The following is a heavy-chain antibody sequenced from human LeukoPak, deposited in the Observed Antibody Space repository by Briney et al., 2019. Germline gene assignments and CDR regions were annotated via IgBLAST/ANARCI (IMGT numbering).Heavy chain of an antibody. CDR1: GFTFSDYN. CDR2: ITNGGSTI. V-gene: IGHV3-11*01. D-gene: IGHD3-9*01. CDR3: ARSIGLTGGGVDV. J-gene: IGHJ6*02. Sequence: GGYLRLSCAASGFTFSDYNMNWVRQAPGKGLEWVSYITNGGSTIHHADSVKGRFTISRDNVKKTLYLQMNSLRAEDTAVYYCARSIGLTGGGVDVWGQGTTVTVSS.